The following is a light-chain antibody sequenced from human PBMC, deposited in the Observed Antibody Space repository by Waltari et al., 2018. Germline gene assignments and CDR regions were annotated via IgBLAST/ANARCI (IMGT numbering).Light chain of an antibody. CDR2: KAS. CDR1: QSITDW. V-gene: IGKV1-5*03. Sequence: DVQMTQSPATLSASVGDRVTITCRASQSITDWLAWYQQKPGKAPKLLIYKASTLESGVPSRFIGTRSGTEFTLTISNLQSDDFATYYCQQYTIYPLTFGGGTKVAI. CDR3: QQYTIYPLT. J-gene: IGKJ4*01.